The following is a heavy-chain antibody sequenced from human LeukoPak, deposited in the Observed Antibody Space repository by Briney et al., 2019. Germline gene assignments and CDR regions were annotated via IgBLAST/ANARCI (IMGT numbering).Heavy chain of an antibody. Sequence: SETLSLTCTVSGGSISSSSYYWGWIRQPPGKGLEWIGSIYYSGSTYYNPSLKSRVTISVDTSKNQFSLKLSSVTAADTAVYYCAREQSIAASGDAFDIWGQGTMVTVSS. CDR2: IYYSGST. D-gene: IGHD6-6*01. V-gene: IGHV4-39*07. J-gene: IGHJ3*02. CDR3: AREQSIAASGDAFDI. CDR1: GGSISSSSYY.